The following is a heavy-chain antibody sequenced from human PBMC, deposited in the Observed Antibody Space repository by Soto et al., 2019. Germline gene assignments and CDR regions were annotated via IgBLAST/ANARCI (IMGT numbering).Heavy chain of an antibody. CDR2: IYTSGST. J-gene: IGHJ4*02. V-gene: IGHV4-4*07. D-gene: IGHD2-21*02. Sequence: SETLSLTCTVSGGSISSYYWSWIRQPAGKGLEWIGRIYTSGSTNYNPSLKSRVTMSVDTSKNQFSLKLSSVTAADTAAYYCASGDAWGVLLADWGQGTLVTVSS. CDR1: GGSISSYY. CDR3: ASGDAWGVLLAD.